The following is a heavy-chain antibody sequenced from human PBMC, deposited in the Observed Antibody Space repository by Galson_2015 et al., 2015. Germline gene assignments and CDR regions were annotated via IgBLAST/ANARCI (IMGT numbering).Heavy chain of an antibody. CDR2: IYPGDSDT. Sequence: QSGAEVTKSGEFLKISCKGSGYSFATHWIAWVRQMPGKGLEWMGVIYPGDSDTRYSPSFQGQVTISVDKSISTAYLQWSSLKASDTAMYYCARALYGSGSHYGDYWGQGTLVTVSS. CDR1: GYSFATHW. V-gene: IGHV5-51*01. J-gene: IGHJ4*02. CDR3: ARALYGSGSHYGDY. D-gene: IGHD3-10*01.